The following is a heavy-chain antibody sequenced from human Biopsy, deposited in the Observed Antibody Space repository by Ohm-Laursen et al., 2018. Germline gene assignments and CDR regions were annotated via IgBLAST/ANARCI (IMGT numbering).Heavy chain of an antibody. J-gene: IGHJ2*01. CDR2: IFYRGST. Sequence: SDTLSLTCTVSGGSISNNNYYWGWIRQPPGKGLEWIGSIFYRGSTHYKPSLKSRVNISVDTSKNQFSLKLNSVTAADTAVYYCARDRGYYSDRTVPGYFDLWGRGTLVTVSS. D-gene: IGHD3-22*01. CDR3: ARDRGYYSDRTVPGYFDL. V-gene: IGHV4-39*02. CDR1: GGSISNNNYY.